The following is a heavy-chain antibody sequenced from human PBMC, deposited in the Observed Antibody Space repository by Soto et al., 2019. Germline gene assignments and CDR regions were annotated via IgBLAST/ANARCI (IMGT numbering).Heavy chain of an antibody. D-gene: IGHD6-19*01. CDR2: ISVSGGST. J-gene: IGHJ4*02. V-gene: IGHV3-23*01. CDR1: GFTFSSYA. Sequence: EVQLLESGGGLVQPGGSLRLSCAASGFTFSSYAMSWVRQAPGKGLEWVSAISVSGGSTYYADYVKGRFTISRDNSKNTLYLQMNSLRAEDTAVYYCARRSSGWYFDYWGQGTLVTVSS. CDR3: ARRSSGWYFDY.